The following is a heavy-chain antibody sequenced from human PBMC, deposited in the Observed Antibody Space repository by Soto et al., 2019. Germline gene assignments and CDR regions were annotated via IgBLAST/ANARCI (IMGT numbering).Heavy chain of an antibody. CDR3: SRLTNARPGDD. Sequence: PSETLSLTCTVSGGSVSSGSYYWSWIRQPPGKGLEWIGTIYYSGNTYYNPSLKSRVTMSMDASKNQFSLTLSSVAVADTAVYYCSRLTNARPGDDWGQGTLVTVS. CDR1: GGSVSSGSYY. J-gene: IGHJ4*02. V-gene: IGHV4-39*01. CDR2: IYYSGNT. D-gene: IGHD2-2*01.